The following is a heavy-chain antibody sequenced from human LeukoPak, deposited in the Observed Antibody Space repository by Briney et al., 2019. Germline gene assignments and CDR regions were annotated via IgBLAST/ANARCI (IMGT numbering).Heavy chain of an antibody. CDR3: ARFSMIVVVTPFDI. CDR1: GGSFSGYY. J-gene: IGHJ3*02. D-gene: IGHD3-22*01. V-gene: IGHV4-34*01. CDR2: INHSGST. Sequence: SETLSLTCAVYGGSFSGYYWSWIRQPPGKGLEWIGEINHSGSTNYNPSLKSRVTISVDTSKNQFSLKLSSATAADTAVYYCARFSMIVVVTPFDIWGQGTMVTVSS.